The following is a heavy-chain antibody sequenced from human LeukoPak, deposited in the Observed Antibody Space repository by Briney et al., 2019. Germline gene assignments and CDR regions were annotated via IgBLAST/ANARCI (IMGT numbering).Heavy chain of an antibody. Sequence: PSETLSLTCTVSGGSISSYYWSWIWQPPGKGLEWIGYIYYSGSTNYNPSLKSRVTISVDTSKNQFSLKLSSVTAADTAVYYCARVGIAAAGSEFDYWGQGTLVTVSS. J-gene: IGHJ4*02. D-gene: IGHD6-13*01. CDR1: GGSISSYY. CDR3: ARVGIAAAGSEFDY. CDR2: IYYSGST. V-gene: IGHV4-59*01.